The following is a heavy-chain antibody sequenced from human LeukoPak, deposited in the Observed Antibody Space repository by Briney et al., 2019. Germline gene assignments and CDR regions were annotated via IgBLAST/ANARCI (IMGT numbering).Heavy chain of an antibody. CDR1: GGSMTTHH. Sequence: SETLSLTCTVSGGSMTTHHWNWIRQTPGKGLEWIGYVFDSGRTKENPSLKSRVTPSADTSKNQLSLRLSSVTAAGTAVYYCTTIKRGNIFGYFDFWGQGILVTVSS. J-gene: IGHJ4*02. CDR2: VFDSGRT. CDR3: TTIKRGNIFGYFDF. V-gene: IGHV4-59*11. D-gene: IGHD5-18*01.